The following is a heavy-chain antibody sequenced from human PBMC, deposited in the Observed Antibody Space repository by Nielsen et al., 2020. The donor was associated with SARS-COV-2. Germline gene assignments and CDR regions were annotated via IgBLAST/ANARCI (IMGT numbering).Heavy chain of an antibody. Sequence: GESLKISCAASGFTFSTYSMTRVRQAPGVGLEWVSSITSSSSYIYHADSVKGRFTISRDNAKNSLYLQMSSLRADDTAVYYCARGSSSTWYLDYWGQGILVTVSS. J-gene: IGHJ4*02. CDR3: ARGSSSTWYLDY. CDR1: GFTFSTYS. V-gene: IGHV3-21*06. D-gene: IGHD6-13*01. CDR2: ITSSSSYI.